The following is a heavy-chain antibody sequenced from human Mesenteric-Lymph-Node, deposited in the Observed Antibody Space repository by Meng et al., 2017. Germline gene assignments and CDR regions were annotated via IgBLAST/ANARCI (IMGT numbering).Heavy chain of an antibody. CDR1: GYPFSGYF. Sequence: VQLVQSGAEVKKPVFSVKVSCKASGYPFSGYFMHWLRQAPGQGLEWMGRINPNTGGTNYAQKFEGRVTMTRDTSISTAYMELSSLRSEDTAVYYCARAVQTRLFDYWGQGTLVTVSS. V-gene: IGHV1-2*06. CDR3: ARAVQTRLFDY. J-gene: IGHJ4*02. CDR2: INPNTGGT.